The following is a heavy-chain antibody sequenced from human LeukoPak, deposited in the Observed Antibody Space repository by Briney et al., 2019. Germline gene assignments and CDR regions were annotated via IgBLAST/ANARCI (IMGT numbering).Heavy chain of an antibody. V-gene: IGHV5-51*01. Sequence: GESLQISCKGSGYMFTSDWIGWVRQMPGKGLEWMGIIYPGDSDTRYSPSFQGQITISADRSISTAYLQWSSLKASDTAMYYCARHASHYDSSGYPLDYWGQGTLVTVSS. J-gene: IGHJ4*02. D-gene: IGHD3-22*01. CDR3: ARHASHYDSSGYPLDY. CDR2: IYPGDSDT. CDR1: GYMFTSDW.